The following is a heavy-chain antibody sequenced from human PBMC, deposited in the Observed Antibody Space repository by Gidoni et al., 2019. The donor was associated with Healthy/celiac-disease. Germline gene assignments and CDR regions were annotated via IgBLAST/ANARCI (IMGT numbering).Heavy chain of an antibody. CDR2: ISSSSSYI. CDR3: ARDRVGATDFDY. Sequence: EVQLVESGGGLVKPGGSLRRSCAASGSTFSSYSMNWVRQAPGKGLEWVSSISSSSSYIYYADSVKGRFTISRDNAKNSLYLQMNSLRAEDTAVYYCARDRVGATDFDYWGQGTLVTVSS. CDR1: GSTFSSYS. D-gene: IGHD1-26*01. J-gene: IGHJ4*02. V-gene: IGHV3-21*01.